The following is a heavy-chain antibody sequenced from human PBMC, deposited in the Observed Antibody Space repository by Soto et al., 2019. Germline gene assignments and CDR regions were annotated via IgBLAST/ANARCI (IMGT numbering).Heavy chain of an antibody. D-gene: IGHD3-3*01. V-gene: IGHV1-69*13. Sequence: SVKVSCKASGGTFSSYAISWVRQAPGQGLEWMGGIIPIFGTANYAQKFQGRVTITADESTSTAYMELSSLRSEDTAVYYCARDRTTRFLEYQGWFEPWGQGTLVTVSS. J-gene: IGHJ5*02. CDR3: ARDRTTRFLEYQGWFEP. CDR1: GGTFSSYA. CDR2: IIPIFGTA.